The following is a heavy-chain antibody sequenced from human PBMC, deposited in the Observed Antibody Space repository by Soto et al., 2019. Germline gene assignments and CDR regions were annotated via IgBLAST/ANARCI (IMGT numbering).Heavy chain of an antibody. Sequence: GASVKVSCKASGGTFSSYTISWVRQAPGQGLEWMGRIIPIFGTANYAQKFQGRVTITADKSTSTAYMELSSLRSEDTAVYYCARGSTGGMDVWGQGTTVTVSS. CDR2: IIPIFGTA. CDR1: GGTFSSYT. V-gene: IGHV1-69*08. J-gene: IGHJ6*02. CDR3: ARGSTGGMDV.